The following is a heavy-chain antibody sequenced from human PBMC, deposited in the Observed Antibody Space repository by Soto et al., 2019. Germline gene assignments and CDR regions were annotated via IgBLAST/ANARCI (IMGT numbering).Heavy chain of an antibody. CDR1: GYTFTGYY. CDR3: ARALYSSSWYPLDYYYYYGMDV. D-gene: IGHD6-13*01. CDR2: INPNSGGT. Sequence: ASVKVSCKASGYTFTGYYMHWVRQAPGQGLEWMGWINPNSGGTNYAQKFQGWVTMTRDTSISTAYMELSRLRSDDTAVYYCARALYSSSWYPLDYYYYYGMDVWGQGTKGTVSS. V-gene: IGHV1-2*04. J-gene: IGHJ6*02.